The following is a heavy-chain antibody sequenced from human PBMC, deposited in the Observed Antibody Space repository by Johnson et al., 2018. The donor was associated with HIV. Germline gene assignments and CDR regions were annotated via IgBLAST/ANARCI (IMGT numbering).Heavy chain of an antibody. CDR2: IWYDGSNK. D-gene: IGHD6-6*01. CDR3: GKDRGGGVAARRRSAFDI. Sequence: QVQLVESGGGVVQPGRSLRLSCAASGFTFSNYGMHWVRQAPGKGLEWVAVIWYDGSNKYYADSVKGRFTISRDNSKNTLYLQMSRLRAEDTAVYYCGKDRGGGVAARRRSAFDIWGQGTMVTVSS. V-gene: IGHV3-33*06. CDR1: GFTFSNYG. J-gene: IGHJ3*02.